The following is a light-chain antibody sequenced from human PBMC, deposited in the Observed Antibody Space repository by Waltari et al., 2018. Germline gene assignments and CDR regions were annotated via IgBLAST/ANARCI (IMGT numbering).Light chain of an antibody. Sequence: CRASQSVSKSLAVYQQRPGQAPRLLIYAASTRATGIPDRFSGSGYGTDFSLIISRLEPEDFAVYYCQNHERLPATFGQGTKVEIK. CDR1: QSVSKS. V-gene: IGKV3-20*01. CDR3: QNHERLPAT. CDR2: AAS. J-gene: IGKJ1*01.